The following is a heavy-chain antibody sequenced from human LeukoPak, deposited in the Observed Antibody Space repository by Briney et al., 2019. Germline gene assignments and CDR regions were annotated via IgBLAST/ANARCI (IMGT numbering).Heavy chain of an antibody. Sequence: GGSLRLSCAASGFTFSSYGMHWVRQAPGKGLEWVAFIRYDGSNKYYAASVKGRFTISRDNSKNTLYLQMNSLRAEDTAVYYCAKKRGYDFWSGYYLFDYWGQGTLVTVSS. D-gene: IGHD3-3*01. V-gene: IGHV3-30*02. J-gene: IGHJ4*02. CDR1: GFTFSSYG. CDR2: IRYDGSNK. CDR3: AKKRGYDFWSGYYLFDY.